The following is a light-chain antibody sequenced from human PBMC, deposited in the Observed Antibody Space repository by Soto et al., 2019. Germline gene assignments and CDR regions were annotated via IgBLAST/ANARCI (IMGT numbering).Light chain of an antibody. Sequence: QSALTQPPSASGSPGQAVTISCTGTSSDIGGSNFVSWYQQHPGKVPRLVISEVSKRPSGVPDRFSGSKSGNTASLTVSGLQAEDEADYYCSSHANSNNFGMVFGGGTKVTVL. CDR3: SSHANSNNFGMV. CDR1: SSDIGGSNF. CDR2: EVS. V-gene: IGLV2-8*01. J-gene: IGLJ2*01.